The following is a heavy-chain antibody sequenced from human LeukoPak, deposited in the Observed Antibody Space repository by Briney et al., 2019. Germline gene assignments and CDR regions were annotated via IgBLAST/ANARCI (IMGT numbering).Heavy chain of an antibody. CDR3: ARAPEWGPVYYYYYYYMDV. J-gene: IGHJ6*03. CDR1: GYTFTGYY. CDR2: INPNSGGT. V-gene: IGHV1-2*02. Sequence: GASVKVSCKASGYTFTGYYMHWVRQAPGQGLEWMGWINPNSGGTNYAQKLQGRVTMTTDTSTSTAYMELRSLRSDDTAVYYCARAPEWGPVYYYYYYYMDVWGKGTTVTVSS. D-gene: IGHD3-3*01.